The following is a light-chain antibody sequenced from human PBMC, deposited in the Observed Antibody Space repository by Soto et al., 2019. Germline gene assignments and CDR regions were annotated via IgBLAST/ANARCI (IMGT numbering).Light chain of an antibody. V-gene: IGKV3-20*01. CDR1: QSVDSSY. Sequence: EIVLTQSPGTLSLSPGERATLSCRASQSVDSSYLSWYQHKPGQAPRLLIYATSSRATGIPDRFSGSGSGTDFTLTISRLEPEDFAVYYCQQYGASSFTFGQGTNLEIK. CDR3: QQYGASSFT. CDR2: ATS. J-gene: IGKJ2*01.